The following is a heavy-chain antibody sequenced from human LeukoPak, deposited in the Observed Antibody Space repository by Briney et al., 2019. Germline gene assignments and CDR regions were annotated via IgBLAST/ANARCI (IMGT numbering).Heavy chain of an antibody. CDR1: GFTFSSYA. Sequence: PGGSLRLSCAASGFTFSSYAMSWVRQAPGKGLEWVSGIKASGGSTFYADSVRGRFTISRDNSKNTLYLQMNSLRAEDTAAYYCARVYGSGIDWGQGTLVTVSS. CDR3: ARVYGSGID. J-gene: IGHJ4*02. D-gene: IGHD3-10*01. V-gene: IGHV3-23*01. CDR2: IKASGGST.